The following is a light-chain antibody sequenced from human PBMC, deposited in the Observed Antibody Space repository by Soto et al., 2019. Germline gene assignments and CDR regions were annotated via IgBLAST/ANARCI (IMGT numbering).Light chain of an antibody. CDR1: SSNIGKNY. J-gene: IGLJ2*01. CDR2: END. Sequence: QSVLTQPPSVSAAPGQTVTISCSGSSSNIGKNYVSWYQQVPGTAPKVLIFENDKRPSGIPDRFSGSKSGTSATLGITGLQTGDEADYYCGTWDNSLSARVFGGGTKLTVL. CDR3: GTWDNSLSARV. V-gene: IGLV1-51*02.